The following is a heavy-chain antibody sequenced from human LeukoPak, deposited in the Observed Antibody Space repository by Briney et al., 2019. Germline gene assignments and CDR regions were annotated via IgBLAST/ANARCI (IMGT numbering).Heavy chain of an antibody. CDR1: GYTFTNYF. V-gene: IGHV1-2*02. Sequence: ASVKVSCKTSGYTFTNYFLHWVRQAPGHGLEWMGWMSPNGGVTKYPQNFQGRVTMARDISIDPAYMELTGLTSDDTAVYYCASLKDGYNFHHWGQGTLVPVSS. D-gene: IGHD5-24*01. CDR3: ASLKDGYNFHH. J-gene: IGHJ4*02. CDR2: MSPNGGVT.